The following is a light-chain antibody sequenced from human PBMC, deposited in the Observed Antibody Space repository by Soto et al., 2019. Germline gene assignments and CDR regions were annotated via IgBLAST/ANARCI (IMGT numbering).Light chain of an antibody. J-gene: IGKJ4*01. Sequence: EIVLTQSPDTLSLSPGERATLSFRASQSVSSSFLAWYQQKPGQAPRLLIYGASSRATGIPDRFSGSGSGTDFTLTISRLEPEDVAVYYCQQYGSSPLTFGGGTKVEIK. CDR3: QQYGSSPLT. V-gene: IGKV3-20*01. CDR2: GAS. CDR1: QSVSSSF.